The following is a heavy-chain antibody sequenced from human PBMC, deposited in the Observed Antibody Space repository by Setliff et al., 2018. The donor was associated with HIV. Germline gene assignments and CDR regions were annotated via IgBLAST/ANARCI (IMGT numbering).Heavy chain of an antibody. CDR1: GGSISSYY. Sequence: LSLTCTVSGGSISSYYWTWIRQPPGKGLEWIGYIYYSGTTNYNPSLKSRVTISVDTSKNQFSLKLSSVTAADTAVYYCAREKNDYNNYCFDYWGQGTLVTVSS. J-gene: IGHJ4*02. D-gene: IGHD4-4*01. V-gene: IGHV4-59*01. CDR3: AREKNDYNNYCFDY. CDR2: IYYSGTT.